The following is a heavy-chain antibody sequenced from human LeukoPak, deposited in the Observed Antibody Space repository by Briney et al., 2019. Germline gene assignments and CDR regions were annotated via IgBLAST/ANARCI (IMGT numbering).Heavy chain of an antibody. Sequence: GGSLRLSCAASGFTFDDYAMHWVRQAPGKGLEWVSGTSWNSGSIGYADSVKGRFTISRDNAKNSLYLQMNSLRAEDTALYYCAKDRYSSGWYAAFDIWGQGTMVTVSS. J-gene: IGHJ3*02. V-gene: IGHV3-9*01. CDR1: GFTFDDYA. CDR2: TSWNSGSI. D-gene: IGHD6-19*01. CDR3: AKDRYSSGWYAAFDI.